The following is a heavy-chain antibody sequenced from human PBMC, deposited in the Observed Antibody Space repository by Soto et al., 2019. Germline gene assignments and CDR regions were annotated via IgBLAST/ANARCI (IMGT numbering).Heavy chain of an antibody. D-gene: IGHD6-19*01. CDR1: RFTFSNYS. V-gene: IGHV3-21*04. Sequence: GGSLRLSCTASRFTFSNYSMNWVRQAPGKGLEWVSSISSSSSHTYYADSVKGRFTISRDNARSSLYLQMDSLRADDTAVYYCAKVPPGAAVAGTDYWGQGTLVTVSS. CDR2: ISSSSSHT. J-gene: IGHJ4*02. CDR3: AKVPPGAAVAGTDY.